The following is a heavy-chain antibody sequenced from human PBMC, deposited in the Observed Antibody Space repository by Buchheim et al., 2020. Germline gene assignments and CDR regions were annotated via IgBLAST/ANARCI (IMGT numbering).Heavy chain of an antibody. V-gene: IGHV1-46*01. CDR1: GNTFTSYY. D-gene: IGHD3-3*01. CDR3: ARVGDFWSG. J-gene: IGHJ4*02. Sequence: QVQLVQSGAEVKKPGASVKVSCKASGNTFTSYYMHWVRQAPGQGLEWMGIINPSGGSTSYAQKFQGRVNLTREPSTSTVYMELSSLRSEDTAVYYCARVGDFWSGWGQGTL. CDR2: INPSGGST.